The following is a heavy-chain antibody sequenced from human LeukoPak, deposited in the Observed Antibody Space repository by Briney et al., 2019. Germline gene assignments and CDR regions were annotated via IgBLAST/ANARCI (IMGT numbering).Heavy chain of an antibody. CDR2: IYYSGST. J-gene: IGHJ3*02. V-gene: IGHV4-59*01. D-gene: IGHD1-26*01. Sequence: PSETLSLTCTVSGGSISSYYWSWIRQPPGKGLEWIGYIYYSGSTSYNPSLKSRVTISVDTSKKQFSLKLSSVTAADTAFYYCARYIVSYPHDAFDIWGQGQWSPSLQ. CDR1: GGSISSYY. CDR3: ARYIVSYPHDAFDI.